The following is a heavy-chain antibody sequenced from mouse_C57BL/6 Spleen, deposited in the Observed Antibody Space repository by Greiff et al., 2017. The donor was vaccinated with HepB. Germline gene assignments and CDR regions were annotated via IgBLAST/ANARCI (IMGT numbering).Heavy chain of an antibody. CDR1: GFTFSDAW. Sequence: DVMLVESGGGLVQPGGSMKLSCAASGFTFSDAWMDWVRQSPEKGLEWVAEIRNKANNHATYYAESVKGRFTISRDDSKSSVYLQMNSLRAEDTGIYYCTRAAGKAYFDYWGQGTTLTVSS. CDR3: TRAAGKAYFDY. J-gene: IGHJ2*01. CDR2: IRNKANNHAT. D-gene: IGHD2-1*01. V-gene: IGHV6-6*01.